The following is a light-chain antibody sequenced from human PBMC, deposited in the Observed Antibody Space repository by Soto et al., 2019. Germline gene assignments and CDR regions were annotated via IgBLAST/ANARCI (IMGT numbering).Light chain of an antibody. J-gene: IGKJ1*01. CDR3: QQSYSTPPT. CDR1: QSISSY. V-gene: IGKV1-39*01. Sequence: DIQMTQSPSSLSASVGDRVTITCRASQSISSYLNWYRQKPGKAPKLLIYAASSLQSGVPSRFSGSGSGTDFTLTISSLQPEDFATYYCQQSYSTPPTFGQGTKVEFK. CDR2: AAS.